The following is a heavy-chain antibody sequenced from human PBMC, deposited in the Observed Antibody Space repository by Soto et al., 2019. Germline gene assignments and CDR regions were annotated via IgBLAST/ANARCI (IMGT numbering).Heavy chain of an antibody. CDR2: IYYSGST. CDR1: GGSISSYY. CDR3: ARELEPWWFDP. Sequence: SETLSLTCTVSGGSISSYYWSWIRQPPGKGLEWIGYIYYSGSTNYNPSLKSRVTISVDTSKNQFSLKLSSVTAADTAVYYCARELEPWWFDPWGQGTLVTVSS. D-gene: IGHD1-1*01. J-gene: IGHJ5*02. V-gene: IGHV4-59*01.